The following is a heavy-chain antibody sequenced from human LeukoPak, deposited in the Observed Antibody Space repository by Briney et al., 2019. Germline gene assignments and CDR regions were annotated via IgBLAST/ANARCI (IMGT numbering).Heavy chain of an antibody. J-gene: IGHJ4*02. V-gene: IGHV3-23*01. CDR3: AKGKQLIDY. Sequence: GGSLRLSCAASEFTFSSYAMSWVRQAPGKGLEWVSAISGSGDSTYYADSMKGRFTISRDNSKNTLYLQMNSLRAEDTAIYYCAKGKQLIDYWGQGTLVTVSS. CDR2: ISGSGDST. CDR1: EFTFSSYA. D-gene: IGHD6-13*01.